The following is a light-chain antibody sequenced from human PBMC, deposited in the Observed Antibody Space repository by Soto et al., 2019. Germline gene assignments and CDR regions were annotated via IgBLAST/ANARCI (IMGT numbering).Light chain of an antibody. CDR2: VVS. V-gene: IGLV2-14*03. Sequence: QSVLTQPASVSGSPGQSITISCTGTSSDVGTYEYVSWYQHHPGKAPKLRIYVVSNRPSGVSDRFSGSKSGNTASLTISGLQAEDEADYYCSSYASNGDVLFGGGTKLTVL. CDR3: SSYASNGDVL. J-gene: IGLJ2*01. CDR1: SSDVGTYEY.